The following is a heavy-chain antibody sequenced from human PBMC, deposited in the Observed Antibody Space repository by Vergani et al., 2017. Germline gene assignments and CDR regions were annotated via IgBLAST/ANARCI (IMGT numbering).Heavy chain of an antibody. CDR3: AKDYSPNYDLGFDY. CDR2: IRYDGSNK. CDR1: GFTFSSYG. J-gene: IGHJ4*02. Sequence: VQLLESGGGLVQPGGSLRLSCAASGFTFSSYGMHWVRQAPGKGLEWVAFIRYDGSNKYYADSVKGRFTISRDNSKNTLYLQMNSLRAEDTAVYYCAKDYSPNYDLGFDYWGQGTLVTVSS. V-gene: IGHV3-30*02. D-gene: IGHD4/OR15-4a*01.